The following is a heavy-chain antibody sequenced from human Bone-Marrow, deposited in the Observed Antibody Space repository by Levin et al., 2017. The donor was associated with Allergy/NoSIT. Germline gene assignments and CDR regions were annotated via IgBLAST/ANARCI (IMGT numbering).Heavy chain of an antibody. CDR1: GFTFSIYS. CDR3: ARGLEYSGLP. V-gene: IGHV3-21*01. J-gene: IGHJ5*02. Sequence: GESLKISCAASGFTFSIYSMNWVRQAPGKGLNWVSSITSSSSYIYYADSVKGRFTITRDNAKNSLYLQMSSLRVEDTAVYHCARGLEYSGLPWGQGTLVTVSS. D-gene: IGHD5-12*01. CDR2: ITSSSSYI.